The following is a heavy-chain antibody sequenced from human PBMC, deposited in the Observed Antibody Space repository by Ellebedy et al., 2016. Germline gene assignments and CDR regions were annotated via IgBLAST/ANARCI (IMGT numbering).Heavy chain of an antibody. Sequence: GESLKISXSASGFTFSSYGMHWVRQAPGKGLEWVALIWYDGSNKYYSDSVRGRFTISRDNSKNTLYLQMNSLRADDTAVYYCARDFLEYTSSLGYWCFDDWGQGTLVTVSS. CDR3: ARDFLEYTSSLGYWCFDD. D-gene: IGHD6-6*01. V-gene: IGHV3-33*01. CDR1: GFTFSSYG. J-gene: IGHJ4*02. CDR2: IWYDGSNK.